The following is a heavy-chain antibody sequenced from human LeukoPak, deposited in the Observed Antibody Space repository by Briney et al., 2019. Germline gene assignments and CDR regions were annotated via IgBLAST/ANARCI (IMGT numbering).Heavy chain of an antibody. V-gene: IGHV1-2*02. CDR2: INPNSGGT. D-gene: IGHD4-17*01. J-gene: IGHJ4*02. Sequence: ASVKDSCKASGYTFTGYYMHWVRQAPGQGLEWMGWINPNSGGTNYAQKFQGRVTMTRDTSISTAYMELSRLRSDDTAVYYCARGDYGDNGGDYWGQGTLVTVSS. CDR1: GYTFTGYY. CDR3: ARGDYGDNGGDY.